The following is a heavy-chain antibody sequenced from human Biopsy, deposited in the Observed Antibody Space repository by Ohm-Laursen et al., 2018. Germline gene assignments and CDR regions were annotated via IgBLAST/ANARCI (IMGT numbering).Heavy chain of an antibody. CDR2: KIPILGTG. CDR1: GGTFSNYG. CDR3: ATKLTGYFHH. V-gene: IGHV1-69*06. D-gene: IGHD3-9*01. Sequence: ASVKVSCKVPGGTFSNYGVNWVRQAPGQGLEWLGGKIPILGTGNYAQKFQDRVTVAADTSTSTATMELRSLRSDDTAVYYCATKLTGYFHHWGQGTLVIVSS. J-gene: IGHJ1*01.